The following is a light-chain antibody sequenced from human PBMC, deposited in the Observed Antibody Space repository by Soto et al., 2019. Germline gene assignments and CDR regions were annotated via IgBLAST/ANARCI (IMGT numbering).Light chain of an antibody. CDR1: QSVRSN. J-gene: IGKJ1*01. CDR2: GAF. V-gene: IGKV3-15*01. Sequence: EIVMTQSPVTLSVSPGERATLSCRASQSVRSNLAWYQQKPGQAPNLLIYGAFTRATGIPARFSGTGSGTEFTLTISSLQSEDFALYYCQQYNDWPLTFGQGTKVEV. CDR3: QQYNDWPLT.